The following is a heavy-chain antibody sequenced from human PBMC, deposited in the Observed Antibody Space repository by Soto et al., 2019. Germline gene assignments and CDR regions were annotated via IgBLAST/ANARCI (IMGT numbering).Heavy chain of an antibody. CDR2: ISSSSSYI. J-gene: IGHJ6*02. D-gene: IGHD6-13*01. Sequence: KPGGSLRLSCAASGFTFSSYSMNWVRQAPGKGLEWVSSISSSSSYIYYADSVKGRFTISRDNAKNSLYLQMNSLRAEDTAVYYCARDIRAYSSPPYYYYYGMDVWGQGTTVTVSS. V-gene: IGHV3-21*01. CDR1: GFTFSSYS. CDR3: ARDIRAYSSPPYYYYYGMDV.